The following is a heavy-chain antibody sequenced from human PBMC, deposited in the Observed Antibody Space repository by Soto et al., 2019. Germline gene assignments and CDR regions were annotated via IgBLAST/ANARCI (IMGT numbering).Heavy chain of an antibody. CDR3: ARDYTFFGVVIIRYYFAY. CDR1: GFTFSIYA. D-gene: IGHD3-3*01. J-gene: IGHJ4*02. V-gene: IGHV3-30-3*01. CDR2: ISYDGSNK. Sequence: GGSLRLSCAASGFTFSIYAMHWVRQAPGKGLEWVAVISYDGSNKYYADSVKGRFTISRDNSKNTLYLQMNSLRAEDTAVYYCARDYTFFGVVIIRYYFAYPSQGSLVTVSS.